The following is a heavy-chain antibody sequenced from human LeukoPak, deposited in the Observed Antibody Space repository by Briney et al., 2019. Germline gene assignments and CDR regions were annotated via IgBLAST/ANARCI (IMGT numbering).Heavy chain of an antibody. J-gene: IGHJ4*02. Sequence: TGGSLRLFCAASGFTFSSYAMHWVRQATGKGVEYVSAISSNGGSTYYANSVKGRFTISRDNSKNTLFLQMGSLRAEDMAVYYCARGGSIAARPIDYWGQGTLVIVSS. CDR2: ISSNGGST. D-gene: IGHD6-6*01. CDR3: ARGGSIAARPIDY. V-gene: IGHV3-64*01. CDR1: GFTFSSYA.